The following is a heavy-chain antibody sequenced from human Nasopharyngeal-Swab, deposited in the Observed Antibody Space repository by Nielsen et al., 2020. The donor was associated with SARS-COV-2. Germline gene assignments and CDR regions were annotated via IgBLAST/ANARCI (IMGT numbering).Heavy chain of an antibody. D-gene: IGHD3-3*01. CDR3: ARGKNPYYDFYNWFDP. Sequence: GSLKISCAASGFTFSSYDMHWVRPTQGKGLGWVSAIGTAGDTYYPGSVKGRFTISRENAKNSLYLQMNSLRAEDTAVYYCARGKNPYYDFYNWFDPWGQGTLVTVSS. J-gene: IGHJ5*02. CDR2: IGTAGDT. CDR1: GFTFSSYD. V-gene: IGHV3-13*01.